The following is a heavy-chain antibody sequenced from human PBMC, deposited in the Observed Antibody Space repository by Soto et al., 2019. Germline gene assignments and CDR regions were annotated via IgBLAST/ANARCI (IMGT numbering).Heavy chain of an antibody. CDR3: ARDLAVAGRNFDY. Sequence: SVKVSCKASGGTFSSYAISWVRQAPGQGLEWMGGIIPIFGTANYAQKFQGRVTITADESTSTAYMELSSLRSEDTAVYYCARDLAVAGRNFDYWGQGTLVTVSS. D-gene: IGHD6-19*01. CDR2: IIPIFGTA. V-gene: IGHV1-69*13. J-gene: IGHJ4*02. CDR1: GGTFSSYA.